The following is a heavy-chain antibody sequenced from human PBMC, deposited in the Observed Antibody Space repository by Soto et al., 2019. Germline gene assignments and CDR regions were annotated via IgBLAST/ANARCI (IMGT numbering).Heavy chain of an antibody. CDR2: IIPMFGKA. CDR3: ARDGTLYDSNGYYYVY. V-gene: IGHV1-69*13. Sequence: SVKVSCKESGGTFSRFAISWVRQAPGQGLEWMGGIIPMFGKANYAQKFQGRVTITADESTSTGYMELRSLTSEDTAVYYCARDGTLYDSNGYYYVYWCQGTLVTVSS. J-gene: IGHJ4*02. D-gene: IGHD3-22*01. CDR1: GGTFSRFA.